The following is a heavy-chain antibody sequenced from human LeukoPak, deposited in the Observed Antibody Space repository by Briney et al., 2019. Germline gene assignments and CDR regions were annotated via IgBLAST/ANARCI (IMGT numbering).Heavy chain of an antibody. CDR1: GYTFTSYG. V-gene: IGHV1-18*01. CDR3: ARTGYSGSYSRFGDY. Sequence: AASVKVSCKASGYTFTSYGISWVRQAPGQGLEWMGWISAYNGNTNYAQKLQGRVTMTTDTSTSTAYMELRSLRSDDTAVYYCARTGYSGSYSRFGDYWGQGTLVTVSS. D-gene: IGHD1-26*01. CDR2: ISAYNGNT. J-gene: IGHJ4*02.